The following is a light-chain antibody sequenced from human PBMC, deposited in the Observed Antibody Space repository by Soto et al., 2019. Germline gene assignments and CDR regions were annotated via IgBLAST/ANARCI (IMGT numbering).Light chain of an antibody. CDR1: HDVGNY. Sequence: EILLTQSPSTLSTTVGDRVIITCRASHDVGNYLAWYQQKPGKAPKHLIYEASNLRSGVPSRFSGSGSGTEFTLTITGLQSDAFATYYCQHYTDYSLVCSFGQGTKVDIK. V-gene: IGKV1-5*01. CDR3: QHYTDYSLVCS. CDR2: EAS. J-gene: IGKJ2*04.